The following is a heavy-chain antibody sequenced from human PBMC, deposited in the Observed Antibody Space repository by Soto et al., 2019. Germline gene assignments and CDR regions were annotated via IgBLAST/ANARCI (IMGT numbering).Heavy chain of an antibody. CDR3: AKDLNRFNYGSGRSSVDY. Sequence: GGSLRLSCAASGFTFSSYGMHWVRQAPGKGLEWVAVISYDGSNKYYADSVKGRFTISRDNSKNTLYLQMNSLRAEDTAVYYCAKDLNRFNYGSGRSSVDYWGQGTLVTVSS. D-gene: IGHD3-10*01. CDR1: GFTFSSYG. CDR2: ISYDGSNK. V-gene: IGHV3-30*18. J-gene: IGHJ4*02.